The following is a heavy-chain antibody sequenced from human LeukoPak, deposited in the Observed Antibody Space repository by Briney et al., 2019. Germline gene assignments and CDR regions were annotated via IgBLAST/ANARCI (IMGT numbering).Heavy chain of an antibody. CDR2: INPSGGST. J-gene: IGHJ4*02. CDR3: ARPSYDSSGYYSR. D-gene: IGHD3-22*01. CDR1: GYTFTSYY. Sequence: ASVKVSCKASGYTFTSYYMHWLRQAPGQGLEWMGVINPSGGSTNYAQKFQGRVTMTRDTSTSTVYMELSSLRSEDTAVYYCARPSYDSSGYYSRWGQGTLVTVSS. V-gene: IGHV1-46*01.